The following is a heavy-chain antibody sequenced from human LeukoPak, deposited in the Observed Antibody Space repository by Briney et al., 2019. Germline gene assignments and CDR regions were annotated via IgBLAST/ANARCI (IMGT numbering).Heavy chain of an antibody. Sequence: ASVKVSCKASGYTFTSYGISWVRQAPGQGLEWMGWISAYNGNTNYAQKLQGRVTMTTDTSTSTAYMELRSLRSDDTAVYYCARFSRVRGVISNWFDPWGQGTLVTVSS. J-gene: IGHJ5*02. CDR3: ARFSRVRGVISNWFDP. CDR1: GYTFTSYG. D-gene: IGHD3-10*01. CDR2: ISAYNGNT. V-gene: IGHV1-18*01.